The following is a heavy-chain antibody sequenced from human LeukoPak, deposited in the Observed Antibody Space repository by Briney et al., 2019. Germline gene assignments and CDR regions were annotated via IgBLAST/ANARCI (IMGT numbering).Heavy chain of an antibody. CDR2: IYYSGST. CDR3: ARDGTGFGELLS. J-gene: IGHJ4*02. V-gene: IGHV4-59*01. CDR1: GGSISSYY. D-gene: IGHD3-10*01. Sequence: PSETLSLTCTVSGGSISSYYWSWIRQPPGKGLEWIGYIYYSGSTNYNPSLKSRVTISVDTSKNQFSLKLSSVTAADTAMYYCARDGTGFGELLSWGQGTLVTVSS.